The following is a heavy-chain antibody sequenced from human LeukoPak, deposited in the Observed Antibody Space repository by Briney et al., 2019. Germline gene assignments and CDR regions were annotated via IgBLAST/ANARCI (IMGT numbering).Heavy chain of an antibody. Sequence: GGSLRLSCVASGFTFTSYWMSWVRQAPGKGLEWVANIKQDGSEKYYLDSLEGRFTISGDNAKNSVYLQINRLRAEDTAVYYCARRGTIAVPVFWFDPWGQGTLVIVSS. CDR3: ARRGTIAVPVFWFDP. D-gene: IGHD6-19*01. V-gene: IGHV3-7*01. J-gene: IGHJ5*02. CDR2: IKQDGSEK. CDR1: GFTFTSYW.